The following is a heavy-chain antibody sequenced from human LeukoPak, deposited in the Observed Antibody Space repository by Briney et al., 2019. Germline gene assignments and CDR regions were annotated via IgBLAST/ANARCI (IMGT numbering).Heavy chain of an antibody. V-gene: IGHV1-18*01. CDR3: ARERRYSYGFDAFDI. J-gene: IGHJ3*02. D-gene: IGHD5-18*01. CDR2: ISAYIGNT. Sequence: PGASVKLSCKASGYTFTSYGISWVRQASGQGLERMGGISAYIGNTNYAHTFKGRVTMTTDTSTSTAYMELRSLRSDATAVYYCARERRYSYGFDAFDIWGQGTMVTVSS. CDR1: GYTFTSYG.